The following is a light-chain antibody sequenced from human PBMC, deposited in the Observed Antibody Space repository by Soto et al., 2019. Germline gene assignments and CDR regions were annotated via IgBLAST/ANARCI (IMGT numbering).Light chain of an antibody. CDR2: DAS. J-gene: IGKJ5*01. CDR3: QQRFNWPIT. CDR1: QSVSSY. V-gene: IGKV3-11*01. Sequence: EILLTQSPATLSLSPGERATLSCRASQSVSSYLAWYQQKPGQAPRLLIYDASNRATGIPARLSGSGYGTDLTITISSLQTEDFEVYYCQQRFNWPITFGQGTRLEIK.